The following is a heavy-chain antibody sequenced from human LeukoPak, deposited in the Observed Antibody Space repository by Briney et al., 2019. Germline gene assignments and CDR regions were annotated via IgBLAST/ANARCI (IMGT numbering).Heavy chain of an antibody. CDR2: ISGSGGST. Sequence: GGSLRLSCAASGFTFSRHAMSWVRPAPGKGREWVSAISGSGGSTYYADSVKGRFTISRDNSKNTLYLQMNSLRAEDTAVYYCAKVEVGATKRYYFDYWGQGTLVTVSS. CDR3: AKVEVGATKRYYFDY. J-gene: IGHJ4*02. D-gene: IGHD1-26*01. V-gene: IGHV3-23*01. CDR1: GFTFSRHA.